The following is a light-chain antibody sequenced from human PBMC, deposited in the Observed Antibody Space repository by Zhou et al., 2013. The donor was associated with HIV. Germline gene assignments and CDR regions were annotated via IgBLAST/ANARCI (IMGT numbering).Light chain of an antibody. Sequence: EIVLTQSPATLSLSPGERATLSCRASQSISTYLAWYQQKPGQAPRLLIHDASNRATGIPARFSGSGSGTDFTLTISRLEPEDFAVYCCQQYVTSPITFGQGTRLEIK. V-gene: IGKV3-11*01. CDR2: DAS. CDR1: QSISTY. CDR3: QQYVTSPIT. J-gene: IGKJ5*01.